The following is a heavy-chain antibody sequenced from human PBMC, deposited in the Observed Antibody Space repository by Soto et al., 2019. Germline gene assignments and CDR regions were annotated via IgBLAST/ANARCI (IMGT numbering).Heavy chain of an antibody. CDR1: GYSFTNNN. V-gene: IGHV1-8*01. J-gene: IGHJ5*02. CDR2: MNPGSGDT. Sequence: ASVKLSCKASGYSFTNNNVSWVRQATGQGLEWMGWMNPGSGDTGYAQKFQGRVTMTRDISIATAYMELSSLRSDDTAIYYCARMATFGSLNWFDPWGQGTLVTSPQ. D-gene: IGHD3-16*01. CDR3: ARMATFGSLNWFDP.